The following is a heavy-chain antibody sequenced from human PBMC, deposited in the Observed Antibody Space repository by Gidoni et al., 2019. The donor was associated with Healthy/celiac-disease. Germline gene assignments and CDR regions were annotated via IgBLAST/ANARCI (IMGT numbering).Heavy chain of an antibody. CDR1: GFTFTSSA. J-gene: IGHJ4*02. CDR3: AAGPIYYDSSGYFDY. V-gene: IGHV1-58*01. D-gene: IGHD3-22*01. CDR2: IVVGSGNT. Sequence: QMQLVQSGPEVTKPGTSVKVSCTASGFTFTSSAVQWVRQARGQRLEWIGWIVVGSGNTNYAKKFQERVTITRDMSTSTAYMELSSLRSEDTAVYYCAAGPIYYDSSGYFDYWGQGTLVTVSS.